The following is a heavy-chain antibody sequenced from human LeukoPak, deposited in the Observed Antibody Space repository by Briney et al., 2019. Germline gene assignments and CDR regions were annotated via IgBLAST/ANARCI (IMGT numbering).Heavy chain of an antibody. J-gene: IGHJ4*02. D-gene: IGHD5-12*01. CDR2: INPNSGGT. CDR1: GTTFTGYY. Sequence: ASVKVSCKASGTTFTGYYIHWVRLAPGQGIEWMGSINPNSGGTNYAQNFQGRVTMTKDTSITTAYMELSRLRSEDTAMYYCAKTSGYFPLYYFDYWGQGTLVTVSS. V-gene: IGHV1-2*02. CDR3: AKTSGYFPLYYFDY.